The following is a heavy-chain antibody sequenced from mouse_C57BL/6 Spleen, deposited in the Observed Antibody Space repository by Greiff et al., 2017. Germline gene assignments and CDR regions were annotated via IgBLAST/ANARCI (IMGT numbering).Heavy chain of an antibody. CDR3: TAYGSSSSYYYAMDY. Sequence: EVQLQESGGGLVQPGGSMKLSCAASGFTFSDAWMDWVRQSPEKGLEWVAEIRNKANNHATDYAESVKGRFTISRDDSKSSVYLQMNSLRAEDTGIYYCTAYGSSSSYYYAMDYWGQGTSVTVSS. CDR1: GFTFSDAW. D-gene: IGHD1-1*01. V-gene: IGHV6-6*01. CDR2: IRNKANNHAT. J-gene: IGHJ4*01.